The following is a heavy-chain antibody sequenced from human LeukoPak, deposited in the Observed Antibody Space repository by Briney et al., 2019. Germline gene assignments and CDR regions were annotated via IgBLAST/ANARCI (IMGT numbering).Heavy chain of an antibody. V-gene: IGHV1-69*05. CDR3: ARDARPLITMVRGPYDY. J-gene: IGHJ4*02. CDR1: GGTFSSYA. D-gene: IGHD3-10*01. Sequence: SVKVSCKASGGTFSSYAISWVRQAPGQGLEWMGGIIPIFGTANYAQKFQGRVTITTDESTSTVYMELSSLRSEDTAVYYCARDARPLITMVRGPYDYWGQGTLVTVSS. CDR2: IIPIFGTA.